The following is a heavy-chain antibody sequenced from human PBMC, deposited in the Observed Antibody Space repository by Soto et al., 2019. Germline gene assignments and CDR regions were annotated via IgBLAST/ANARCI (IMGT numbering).Heavy chain of an antibody. CDR2: IIPIFGTA. CDR3: ARADYGDSLPDY. V-gene: IGHV1-69*13. J-gene: IGHJ4*02. CDR1: GGTFSSYA. Sequence: EAPVKVSCKASGGTFSSYAISWVRQAPGQGLEWMGGIIPIFGTANYAQKFQGRVTITADESTSTAYMELSSLRSEDTAVYYCARADYGDSLPDYWGQGTLVTVSS. D-gene: IGHD4-17*01.